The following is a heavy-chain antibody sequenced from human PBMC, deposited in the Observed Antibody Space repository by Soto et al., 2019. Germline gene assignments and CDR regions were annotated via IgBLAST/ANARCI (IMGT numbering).Heavy chain of an antibody. V-gene: IGHV3-7*01. CDR3: AKDNGGYSYGPEYFQH. CDR1: GFTFSDYW. Sequence: LRLSCAASGFTFSDYWMSWVRQAPGKGLEWVANIKQDGSDKYYVDSVKGRFTISRDNSKNTLYLQMNSLRAEDTAVYYCAKDNGGYSYGPEYFQHWGQGTLVTVSS. CDR2: IKQDGSDK. D-gene: IGHD5-18*01. J-gene: IGHJ1*01.